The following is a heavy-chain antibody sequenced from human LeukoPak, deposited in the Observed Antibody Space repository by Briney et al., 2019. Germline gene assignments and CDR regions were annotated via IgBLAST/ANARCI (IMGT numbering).Heavy chain of an antibody. V-gene: IGHV1-2*02. D-gene: IGHD5-24*01. CDR1: GYTFTGYY. J-gene: IGHJ6*02. CDR2: INPNSGGT. Sequence: ASVKVSCKASGYTFTGYYMHWVRQAPGQGLEWMGWINPNSGGTNYAQKFQGRVTMTRDTSISTAYMELSRLRSDDTAVYYCATARLATIQPDYYYYGMDVWGQGTTVTVSS. CDR3: ATARLATIQPDYYYYGMDV.